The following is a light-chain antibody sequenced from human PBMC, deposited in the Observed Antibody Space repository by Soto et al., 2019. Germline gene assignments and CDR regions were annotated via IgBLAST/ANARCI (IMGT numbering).Light chain of an antibody. CDR2: SDN. CDR1: TSNIGSNP. V-gene: IGLV1-44*01. Sequence: QLVLTQPPSASGTPGQRVTISCSGGTSNIGSNPINWYQQLPGTAPKLLIYSDNERPSGVPDRFSGSRSGTSASLAISGLQSEDEADYYCAAWDDRLKGVVFGGGTKLTVL. J-gene: IGLJ3*02. CDR3: AAWDDRLKGVV.